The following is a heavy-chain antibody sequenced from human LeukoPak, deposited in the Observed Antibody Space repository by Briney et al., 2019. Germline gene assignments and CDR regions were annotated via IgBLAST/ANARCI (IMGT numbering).Heavy chain of an antibody. D-gene: IGHD2-15*01. J-gene: IGHJ5*02. V-gene: IGHV4-59*01. CDR3: ARAGYTSWFDP. CDR1: GGAISNYY. Sequence: SETLSLTCTVSGGAISNYYWSWIRQPPGKGLEWIGYIYYSGSTNYNPSLKSRVTISVDTSRDQFSLKLSSVTAADTAVYFCARAGYTSWFDPWGQGTLVTVSS. CDR2: IYYSGST.